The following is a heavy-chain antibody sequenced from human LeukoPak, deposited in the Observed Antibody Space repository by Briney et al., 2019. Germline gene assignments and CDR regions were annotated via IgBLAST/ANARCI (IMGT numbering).Heavy chain of an antibody. V-gene: IGHV1-69*06. J-gene: IGHJ6*04. CDR2: IIPIFGTA. CDR1: GGTFSSYA. D-gene: IGHD2-2*01. CDR3: ARDNIVVVPDAMGNYYYYGMDV. Sequence: GSSVKVSCKASGGTFSSYATSWVRQAPGQGLEWMGGIIPIFGTANYAQKFQGRVTITADKSTSTAYMELSSLRSEDTAVYYCARDNIVVVPDAMGNYYYYGMDVWGKGTTVTVSS.